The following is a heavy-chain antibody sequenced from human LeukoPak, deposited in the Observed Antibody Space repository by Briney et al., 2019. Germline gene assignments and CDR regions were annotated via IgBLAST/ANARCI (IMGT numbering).Heavy chain of an antibody. CDR2: IRSKAYGGTT. CDR3: TIQRRWGATTSSWYFDL. V-gene: IGHV3-49*03. D-gene: IGHD1-26*01. J-gene: IGHJ2*01. Sequence: GGSLRLSCTASGFTFGDYAMSWFRQAPGKGLEWVGFIRSKAYGGTTEYAASVKGRFTISRDDSKSIAYLQMNSLKTEDTAVYYCTIQRRWGATTSSWYFDLWGRGTLVTVSS. CDR1: GFTFGDYA.